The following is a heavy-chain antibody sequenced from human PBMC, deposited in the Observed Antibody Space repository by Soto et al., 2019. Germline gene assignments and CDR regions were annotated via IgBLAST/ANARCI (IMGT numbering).Heavy chain of an antibody. CDR3: ARAPGYDYIWGSYRYSY. CDR1: GYTFTSYG. J-gene: IGHJ4*02. D-gene: IGHD3-16*02. Sequence: ASVKVSCKASGYTFTSYGISWVRQAPGQGLERMGWISAYNGNTNYAQKLQGRVTMTTDTSTSTAYMELRSLRSDDTAVYYCARAPGYDYIWGSYRYSYWGQGTLVTVS. CDR2: ISAYNGNT. V-gene: IGHV1-18*01.